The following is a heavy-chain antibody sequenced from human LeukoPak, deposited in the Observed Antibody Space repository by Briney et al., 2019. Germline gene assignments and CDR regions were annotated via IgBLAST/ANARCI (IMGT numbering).Heavy chain of an antibody. Sequence: SETLSLTCAVYGGSFSGYYWSWIRQPSKKGLEWIAEIIHSGSTNYNPSLKSRVTISLDTSKNQFSLNVISVTAADTAVYYCARGRGIAEVGIRYWGQGTLVTVSS. CDR1: GGSFSGYY. J-gene: IGHJ4*02. CDR2: IIHSGST. CDR3: ARGRGIAEVGIRY. D-gene: IGHD6-13*01. V-gene: IGHV4-34*01.